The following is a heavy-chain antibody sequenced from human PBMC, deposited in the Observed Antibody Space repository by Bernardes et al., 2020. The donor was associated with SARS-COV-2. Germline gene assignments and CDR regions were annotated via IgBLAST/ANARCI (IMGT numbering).Heavy chain of an antibody. CDR3: VKDRSGTYAFDA. D-gene: IGHD1-26*01. J-gene: IGHJ6*02. CDR1: GFTLSRSA. V-gene: IGHV3-64D*06. Sequence: GYLSPSRLGAGFTLSRSAMHWVRRAPGRGLEYVSGINDYGDRTHYAESVKGRFTISRDDSKNTIHLQMSSLRVEDTAVYHCVKDRSGTYAFDAWGQGTTVTVSS. CDR2: INDYGDRT.